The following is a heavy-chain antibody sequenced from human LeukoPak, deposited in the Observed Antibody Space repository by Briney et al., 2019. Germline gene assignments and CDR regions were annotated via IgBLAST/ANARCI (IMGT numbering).Heavy chain of an antibody. D-gene: IGHD2-15*01. CDR3: ATIGDSYYYYMDV. Sequence: SETLSLTCTVAGGSISSSSYYWGWIRQPPGKGLEWIGSIHYSGSTNYNPSLKSRVTISVGTSKNQFSLKLSSMTAADTAVYYCATIGDSYYYYMDVWGKGTTVTVSS. CDR2: IHYSGST. J-gene: IGHJ6*03. V-gene: IGHV4-39*07. CDR1: GGSISSSSYY.